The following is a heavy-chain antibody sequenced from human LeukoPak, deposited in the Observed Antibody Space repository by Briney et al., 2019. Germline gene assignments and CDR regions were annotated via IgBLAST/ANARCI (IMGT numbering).Heavy chain of an antibody. J-gene: IGHJ4*02. Sequence: GGSLRLSCAASGFTFSSYAMSWVRQAPGKGLEWVSAISGSGGSTYYADSVKGRFTISRDNSKNTLYLQMNSLRAEDTAVYYCAKGQIFGGGGYYFDYWGQGTLVTVSS. CDR2: ISGSGGST. V-gene: IGHV3-23*01. D-gene: IGHD3-3*01. CDR1: GFTFSSYA. CDR3: AKGQIFGGGGYYFDY.